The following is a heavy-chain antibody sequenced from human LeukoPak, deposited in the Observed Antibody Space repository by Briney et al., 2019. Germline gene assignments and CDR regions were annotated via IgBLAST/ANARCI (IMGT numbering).Heavy chain of an antibody. CDR1: GFTFSSYE. CDR2: ISSSGSTI. Sequence: GGSVRLSCAASGFTFSSYEMNWIRQAPGKGLEWVSYISSSGSTIYYADSVKGRFTISRDNAKNSLYLQMNSLRAEDTAVYYCAELGITMIGGVWGKGTTVTISS. J-gene: IGHJ6*04. D-gene: IGHD3-10*02. CDR3: AELGITMIGGV. V-gene: IGHV3-48*03.